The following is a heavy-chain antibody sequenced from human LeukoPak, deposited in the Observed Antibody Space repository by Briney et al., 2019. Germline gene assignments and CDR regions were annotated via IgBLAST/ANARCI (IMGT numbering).Heavy chain of an antibody. J-gene: IGHJ5*02. CDR3: ARDYRYGSGSYTWFDP. V-gene: IGHV4-4*07. Sequence: SETLSLTCTVSGGSISSYYWSWIRQPAGKGLEWIVRIYTSGSTNYNPSLKSRVTMSVDTSKNQFSLKLSSVTAADTAVYYCARDYRYGSGSYTWFDPWGQGTLVTVSS. CDR1: GGSISSYY. CDR2: IYTSGST. D-gene: IGHD3-10*01.